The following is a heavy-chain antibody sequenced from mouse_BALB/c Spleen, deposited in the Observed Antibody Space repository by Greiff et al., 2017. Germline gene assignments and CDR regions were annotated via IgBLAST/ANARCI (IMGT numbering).Heavy chain of an antibody. V-gene: IGHV1-63*02. CDR2: IYPGGGYT. CDR3: ARYYYGSSRAWFAY. Sequence: VQLQQSGAELVRPGTSVKISCKASGYTFTNYWLGWVKQRPGHGLEWIGDIYPGGGYTNYNEKFKGKATLTADTSSSTAYMQLSSLTSEDSAVYFCARYYYGSSRAWFAYWGQGTLVTVSA. CDR1: GYTFTNYW. D-gene: IGHD1-1*01. J-gene: IGHJ3*01.